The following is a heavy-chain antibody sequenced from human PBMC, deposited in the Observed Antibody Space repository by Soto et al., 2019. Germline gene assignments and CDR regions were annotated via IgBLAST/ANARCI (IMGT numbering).Heavy chain of an antibody. CDR3: AKPSLVGATIGAGMDV. V-gene: IGHV3-30*18. CDR2: ISYDGSNK. D-gene: IGHD1-26*01. Sequence: GGSLRLSCAASGFTFSSYGMHWVRQAPGKGLEWVAVISYDGSNKYYADSVKGRFTISRDNSKNTLYLQMNSLRAEDTAVYYCAKPSLVGATIGAGMDVWGQGTTVTVSS. CDR1: GFTFSSYG. J-gene: IGHJ6*02.